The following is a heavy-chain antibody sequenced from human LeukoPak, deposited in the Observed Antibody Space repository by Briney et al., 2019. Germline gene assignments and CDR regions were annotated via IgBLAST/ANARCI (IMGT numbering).Heavy chain of an antibody. Sequence: SETLSLTCTVSGGSISSYYWSWIRQPTGKGLEWIGRMYTSGSTNYNPSLKSRVTMSVDTSKNQFSLKLSSVTAADTAVYYCAATYYYDSSGYPTYWGQGTLVTVSS. CDR1: GGSISSYY. CDR3: AATYYYDSSGYPTY. CDR2: MYTSGST. J-gene: IGHJ4*02. V-gene: IGHV4-4*07. D-gene: IGHD3-22*01.